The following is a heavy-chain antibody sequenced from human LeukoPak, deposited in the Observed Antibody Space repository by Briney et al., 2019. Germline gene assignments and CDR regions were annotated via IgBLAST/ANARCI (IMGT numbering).Heavy chain of an antibody. V-gene: IGHV4-30-2*01. J-gene: IGHJ4*02. Sequence: PSETLSPTCAVSGGSISSGGYSWSWIRQPPGKGLEWIGYIYHSGSTYYNPSLKSRVTISVDRSKNQFSLKLSSVTAADTAVYYCARALTGDGFDYWGQGTLVTVSS. CDR1: GGSISSGGYS. D-gene: IGHD7-27*01. CDR2: IYHSGST. CDR3: ARALTGDGFDY.